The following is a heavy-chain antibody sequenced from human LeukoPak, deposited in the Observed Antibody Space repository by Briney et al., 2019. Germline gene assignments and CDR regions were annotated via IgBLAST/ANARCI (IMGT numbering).Heavy chain of an antibody. J-gene: IGHJ4*02. Sequence: GGSLRLSCAAPGFTFSSYAMSWVRQAPGKGLEWVSAISGSDGSTYYADSVKGRFTISRDNSKNTLYLQMNSLRAEDTAVYYCAKAPYYYGSEIDYWGQGTLVTVSS. D-gene: IGHD3-10*01. CDR1: GFTFSSYA. V-gene: IGHV3-23*01. CDR3: AKAPYYYGSEIDY. CDR2: ISGSDGST.